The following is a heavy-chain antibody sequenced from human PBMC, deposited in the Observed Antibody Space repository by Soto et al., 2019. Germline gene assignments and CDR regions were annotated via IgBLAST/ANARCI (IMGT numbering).Heavy chain of an antibody. CDR2: IYYSGST. D-gene: IGHD5-12*01. Sequence: TKSLTCTVSGGSIRSGDYYWSWIRQPPGKGLEWIGYIYYSGSTYYNPSLKSRVTISVDTSKNQFSLKLSSVTAADTAVYYCARRAHSGVFDYWVQGTLVIVSS. V-gene: IGHV4-30-4*01. CDR3: ARRAHSGVFDY. CDR1: GGSIRSGDYY. J-gene: IGHJ4*02.